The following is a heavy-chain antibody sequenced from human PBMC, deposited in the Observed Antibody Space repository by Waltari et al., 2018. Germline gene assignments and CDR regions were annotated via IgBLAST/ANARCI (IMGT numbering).Heavy chain of an antibody. J-gene: IGHJ4*02. Sequence: EVQLVESGGGLVQPGGSLRLSCAASGFTFSSYWISWVRQAPGKGLEWVANIKQDGSEKYYVDSVKGRFTISRDNAKNSLYLQMNSLRAEDTAVYYCARHADYYGSGSYYFDYWGQGTLVTVSS. CDR2: IKQDGSEK. V-gene: IGHV3-7*03. CDR3: ARHADYYGSGSYYFDY. CDR1: GFTFSSYW. D-gene: IGHD3-10*01.